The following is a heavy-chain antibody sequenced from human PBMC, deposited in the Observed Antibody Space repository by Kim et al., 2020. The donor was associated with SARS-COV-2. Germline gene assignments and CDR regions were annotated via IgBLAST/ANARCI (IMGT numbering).Heavy chain of an antibody. V-gene: IGHV4-39*07. Sequence: SETLSLTCTVSGGSISSSSYYWGWIRQPPGKGLEWIGSIYYSGSTYYNPSLKSRVTISVDTSKNQFSLKLSSVTAADTAVYYCARSVRFLEWLGAFDIWGQGTMVTVSS. CDR3: ARSVRFLEWLGAFDI. CDR1: GGSISSSSYY. CDR2: IYYSGST. J-gene: IGHJ3*02. D-gene: IGHD3-3*01.